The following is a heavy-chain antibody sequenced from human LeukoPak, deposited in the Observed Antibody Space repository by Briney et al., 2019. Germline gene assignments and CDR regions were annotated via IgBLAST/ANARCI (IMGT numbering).Heavy chain of an antibody. J-gene: IGHJ2*01. CDR2: IYYSGRT. CDR3: ARGAVTGHWYFDL. CDR1: GGSISSGAYY. D-gene: IGHD2-21*02. V-gene: IGHV4-31*03. Sequence: SQTLSLTCTVSGGSISSGAYYWSWIRQHPGKGLEWIGYIYYSGRTYYTPSLKSRVTISVDTSKNQFSLKLSSVTAADTAVYYCARGAVTGHWYFDLWGRGTLVTVSS.